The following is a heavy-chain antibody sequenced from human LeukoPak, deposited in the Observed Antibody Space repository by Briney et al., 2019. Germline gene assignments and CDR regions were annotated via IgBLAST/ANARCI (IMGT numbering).Heavy chain of an antibody. CDR3: ARGFVRGGSFKYYFDY. Sequence: GASVKVSCKASGYTFTGYYMHWVRQAPGQGLEWMGWINPNSGGTNYAQKFQGRVTMPRDTSISTAYMELSRLRSDDTAVYYCARGFVRGGSFKYYFDYWGQGTLVTVSS. CDR2: INPNSGGT. V-gene: IGHV1-2*02. CDR1: GYTFTGYY. D-gene: IGHD2-15*01. J-gene: IGHJ4*02.